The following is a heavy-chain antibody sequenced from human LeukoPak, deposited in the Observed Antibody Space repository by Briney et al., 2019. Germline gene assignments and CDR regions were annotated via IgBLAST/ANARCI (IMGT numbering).Heavy chain of an antibody. CDR2: ISSSGSTI. D-gene: IGHD1-26*01. Sequence: GGSLRLSCAASGFTFSDYYMSWIRQAPGKGLEWVSYISSSGSTIYYADSVKGRFTISRDNAKNSLYLQMNSLRAEDTAVYYCASSGSYEAYYYYGMDVWGQGTTVTVSS. V-gene: IGHV3-11*01. CDR1: GFTFSDYY. J-gene: IGHJ6*02. CDR3: ASSGSYEAYYYYGMDV.